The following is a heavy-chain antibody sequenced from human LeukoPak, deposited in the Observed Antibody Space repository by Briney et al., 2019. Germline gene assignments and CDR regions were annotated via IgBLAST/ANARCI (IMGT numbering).Heavy chain of an antibody. D-gene: IGHD3-9*01. CDR1: GFTFSNYA. J-gene: IGHJ4*02. Sequence: GRSLRLSCAASGFTFSNYAMHWVRQAPGKGLEWVAVISDDGSNKYYADSVKGRFTISRDNAKNSLYLQMDSLRAEDTAVYYCARTSGTGWSYWGQGTLVTVSS. CDR3: ARTSGTGWSY. CDR2: ISDDGSNK. V-gene: IGHV3-30-3*01.